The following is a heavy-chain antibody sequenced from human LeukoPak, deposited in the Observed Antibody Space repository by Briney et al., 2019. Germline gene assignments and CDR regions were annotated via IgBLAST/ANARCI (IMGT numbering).Heavy chain of an antibody. J-gene: IGHJ3*02. Sequence: GGSLRLSCAASGFTFNTYSMNWVRQAPGKGLEWLSYISSSSIIYYADSVKGRFTISRDNAKNSLYLQMNSLRDEDTAVYYCARDGDSSGYYAAFDIWGQGTMVTVSS. CDR2: ISSSSII. CDR1: GFTFNTYS. CDR3: ARDGDSSGYYAAFDI. D-gene: IGHD3-22*01. V-gene: IGHV3-48*02.